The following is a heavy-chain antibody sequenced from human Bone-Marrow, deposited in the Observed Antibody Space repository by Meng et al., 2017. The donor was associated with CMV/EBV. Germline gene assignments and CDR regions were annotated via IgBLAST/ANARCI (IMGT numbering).Heavy chain of an antibody. V-gene: IGHV4-39*07. CDR3: ARVRYSTSPPRGFYFDY. D-gene: IGHD5-12*01. CDR1: GGSISSSSYY. CDR2: IYYSGST. J-gene: IGHJ4*02. Sequence: SETLSLTCTVSGGSISSSSYYWGWIRQPPGKGLEWIGSIYYSGSTYYNSSLKSRVAVSVDTSKNQFSLKLSSVTAADTAIYHCARVRYSTSPPRGFYFDYWGQGTLVTVSS.